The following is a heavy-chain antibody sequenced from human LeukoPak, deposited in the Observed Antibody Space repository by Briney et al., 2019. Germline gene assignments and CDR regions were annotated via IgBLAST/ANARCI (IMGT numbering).Heavy chain of an antibody. V-gene: IGHV3-30-3*01. CDR1: GLTFTGHV. Sequence: GGSLRLSCTASGLTFTGHVMHWVRQAPGKGLEWMAVISHDGTKKDYADSVKGRFTISRDSSNNALYLQMDSLRAEDTAVYYCARDQYYYDSSGIFDYWGQGTLVTVSS. CDR3: ARDQYYYDSSGIFDY. D-gene: IGHD3-22*01. J-gene: IGHJ4*02. CDR2: ISHDGTKK.